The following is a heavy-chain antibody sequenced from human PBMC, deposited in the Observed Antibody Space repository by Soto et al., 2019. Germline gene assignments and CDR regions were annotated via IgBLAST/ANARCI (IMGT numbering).Heavy chain of an antibody. Sequence: QVQLVESGGGVVQPGRSLRLSCAASGFTFSSYGVHWVRQAPGKGLEWVAVIWYDGSNKYYADSVKGRFTISRDNSKNTMYLEMNSLRAEDTAVYYCAREARRYCSGGSCLSPDFWGQGTLVTVSS. D-gene: IGHD2-15*01. CDR3: AREARRYCSGGSCLSPDF. J-gene: IGHJ4*02. CDR1: GFTFSSYG. V-gene: IGHV3-33*01. CDR2: IWYDGSNK.